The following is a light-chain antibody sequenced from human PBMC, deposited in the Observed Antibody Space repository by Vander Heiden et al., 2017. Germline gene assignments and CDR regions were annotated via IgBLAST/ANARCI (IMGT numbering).Light chain of an antibody. CDR2: NNN. J-gene: IGLJ3*02. CDR1: SSNIGSNT. Sequence: QSVLTQPPSASGTPGQRVTSACSGSSSNIGSNTVNWYQQLPGTAPKLLIYNNNQRPSGVPDRFSGSKSGTSASLAISGLQSEAEADYYCAAWDDSLNGWVFGGGTKLTVL. CDR3: AAWDDSLNGWV. V-gene: IGLV1-44*01.